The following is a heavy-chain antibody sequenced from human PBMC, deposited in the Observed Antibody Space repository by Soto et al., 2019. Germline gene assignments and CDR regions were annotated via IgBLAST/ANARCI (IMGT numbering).Heavy chain of an antibody. CDR3: ARYRGRPLVTYYYYMDV. CDR1: GYTFTSYD. CDR2: MNPNSGNT. D-gene: IGHD3-10*01. Sequence: GASVKVSCKASGYTFTSYDINWVRQATGQGLEWMGWMNPNSGNTGYAQKFQGRVTMTRNTSISTAYMELSSLRSEDTAVYYCARYRGRPLVTYYYYMDVWGKGTTVTVSS. J-gene: IGHJ6*03. V-gene: IGHV1-8*01.